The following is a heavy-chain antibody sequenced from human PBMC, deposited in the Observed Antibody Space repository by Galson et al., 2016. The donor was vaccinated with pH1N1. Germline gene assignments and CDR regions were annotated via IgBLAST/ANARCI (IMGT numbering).Heavy chain of an antibody. CDR2: IIPILGTT. Sequence: SVKVSCKASGGTFNSNGLSWVRQAPGQGLEWMGRIIPILGTTNYAQKFQGKITITADESTSTAYIELSSLRSEDTALYYCAREDYYDVDLSDWYFDLWGRGSLVTVSS. V-gene: IGHV1-69*13. CDR3: AREDYYDVDLSDWYFDL. D-gene: IGHD3-22*01. CDR1: GGTFNSNG. J-gene: IGHJ2*01.